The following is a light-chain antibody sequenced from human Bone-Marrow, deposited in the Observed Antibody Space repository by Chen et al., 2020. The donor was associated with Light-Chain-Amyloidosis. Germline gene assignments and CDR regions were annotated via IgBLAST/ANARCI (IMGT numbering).Light chain of an antibody. CDR2: RDT. CDR3: QSADSSGTYEVI. V-gene: IGLV3-25*03. Sequence: SYELTPPPSVSFSPGQTARITCSGDDLPTKYAYWYQQKPGQAPVLVIHRDTERPSGISERFSGSSSGTTATLTISGVQAEDEADYHCQSADSSGTYEVIFGGGTKLTVL. J-gene: IGLJ2*01. CDR1: DLPTKY.